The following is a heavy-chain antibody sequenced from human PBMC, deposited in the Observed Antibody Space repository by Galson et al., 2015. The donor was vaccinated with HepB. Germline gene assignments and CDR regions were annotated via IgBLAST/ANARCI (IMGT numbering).Heavy chain of an antibody. J-gene: IGHJ4*02. CDR1: GYSLTEFS. V-gene: IGHV1-24*01. D-gene: IGHD6-19*01. CDR3: AADLGRLGFDS. CDR2: FDPGESKR. Sequence: SVKVSCKVPGYSLTEFSMHWVRQAPGEGLEWMGSFDPGESKRIYAQTFRGRVTMTEDTSAATAYMELSSLRSEDTAVYYCAADLGRLGFDSWGQGTLDTVSP.